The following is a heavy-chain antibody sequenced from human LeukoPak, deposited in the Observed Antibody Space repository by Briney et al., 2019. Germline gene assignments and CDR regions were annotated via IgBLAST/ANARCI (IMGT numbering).Heavy chain of an antibody. CDR2: INHSGST. J-gene: IGHJ5*02. D-gene: IGHD1-7*01. CDR3: ARADWNYVFQAHANWFDP. Sequence: LETLSLTCAVYGGSFSGYYWSWIRQPPGKGLEWIGEINHSGSTNYNPSLKSRVTISVDTSKNQFSLKLSSVTAADTAVYYCARADWNYVFQAHANWFDPRGQGTLVTVSS. CDR1: GGSFSGYY. V-gene: IGHV4-34*01.